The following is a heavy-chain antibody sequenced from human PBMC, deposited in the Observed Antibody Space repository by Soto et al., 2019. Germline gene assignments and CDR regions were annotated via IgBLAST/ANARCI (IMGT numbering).Heavy chain of an antibody. D-gene: IGHD3-10*01. CDR2: INAANGYT. CDR1: GYTFTSFP. CDR3: ARGGGLDD. Sequence: QVQLVQSGAEVTKPGASVKVSCQASGYTFTSFPIHWVRQAPGQGLECMGWINAANGYTRYSQKFQGRVTITRDTSATTAYMALTSLTSEEAAVYNCARGGGLDDWGQGTLITVSS. J-gene: IGHJ4*02. V-gene: IGHV1-3*01.